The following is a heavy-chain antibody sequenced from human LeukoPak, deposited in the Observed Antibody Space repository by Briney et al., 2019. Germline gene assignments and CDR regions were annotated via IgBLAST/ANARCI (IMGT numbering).Heavy chain of an antibody. Sequence: GGSLRLSCAASGFTFDDYTMHWVRQAPGKGLEWVSLISWDGGSTYYADSVKGRFTISRDNSKNSLYLQMNSLRTEDTALYYCAKLVDSSKSMDVWGQGTMVTVS. D-gene: IGHD3-22*01. CDR3: AKLVDSSKSMDV. CDR2: ISWDGGST. V-gene: IGHV3-43*01. CDR1: GFTFDDYT. J-gene: IGHJ6*02.